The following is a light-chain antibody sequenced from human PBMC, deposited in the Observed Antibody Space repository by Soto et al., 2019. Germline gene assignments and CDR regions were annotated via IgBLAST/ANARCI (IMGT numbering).Light chain of an antibody. Sequence: EIVLTQSPGTLSLSPGERATLSCRASQRVSSSYLAWYQQKPGQAPRLLIYGASSRATGIPDRFSGSGSGTDFTLTINRLEPEDFAVYYCQQYGSSPETFGQGTKVDIK. CDR3: QQYGSSPET. V-gene: IGKV3-20*01. J-gene: IGKJ1*01. CDR1: QRVSSSY. CDR2: GAS.